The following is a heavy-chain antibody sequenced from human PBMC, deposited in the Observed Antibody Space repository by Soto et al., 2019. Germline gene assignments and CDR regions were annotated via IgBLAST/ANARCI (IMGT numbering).Heavy chain of an antibody. Sequence: SETLSLTCGVSGFSISSGHYWGWVRQPPGKGLEWIGSIFHSGSTYYNPSLKSRVTMSVDTSRNHFSLKLSSVTAADTAIYYCGRVALGPYNCLDTWGQGTLVTVSS. CDR1: GFSISSGHY. V-gene: IGHV4-38-2*01. D-gene: IGHD2-21*01. CDR3: GRVALGPYNCLDT. CDR2: IFHSGST. J-gene: IGHJ5*02.